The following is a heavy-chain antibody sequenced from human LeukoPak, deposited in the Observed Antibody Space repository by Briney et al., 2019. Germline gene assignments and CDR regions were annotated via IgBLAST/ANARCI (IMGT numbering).Heavy chain of an antibody. CDR3: ARGLGYCDTTSCLQPFDY. CDR2: IYSAGST. V-gene: IGHV3-66*01. J-gene: IGHJ4*02. D-gene: IGHD2-2*01. Sequence: GGSLRLSCAASGFTFSNYVMSWVRQAPGKGLECVSVIYSAGSTIYADSVKGRFTISRDNSKNTLNLQMNSLRAEDTAVYYCARGLGYCDTTSCLQPFDYWGQGTLVAVSS. CDR1: GFTFSNYV.